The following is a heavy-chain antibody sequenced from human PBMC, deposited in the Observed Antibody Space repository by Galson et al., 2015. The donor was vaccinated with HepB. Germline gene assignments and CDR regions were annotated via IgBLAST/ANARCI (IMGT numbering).Heavy chain of an antibody. J-gene: IGHJ6*02. V-gene: IGHV1-58*01. CDR3: AATAVKGGSSGYYYGMDV. D-gene: IGHD6-6*01. CDR1: GFTFSSSA. CDR2: IVVGSSNT. Sequence: SVKVSCKASGFTFSSSAVQWVRQARGQRLEWIGCIVVGSSNTNYAQKFQERVTITRDMSTSTAYMELSSLRSEDAAVYYCAATAVKGGSSGYYYGMDVWGQGTTVTVSS.